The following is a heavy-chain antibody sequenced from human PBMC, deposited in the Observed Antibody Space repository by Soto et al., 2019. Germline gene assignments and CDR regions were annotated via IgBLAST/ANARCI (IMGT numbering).Heavy chain of an antibody. D-gene: IGHD3-16*02. J-gene: IGHJ4*02. CDR3: AREGLRLGELSLYGNDY. CDR1: GYTFTSYY. Sequence: QVQLVQSGAEVKKPGASVKVSCKASGYTFTSYYIHWVRQAPGQGLEWMGIINPSGDSTSYAQKFQGRVTMTRDTSTSTVYMELNSLRSEDTAVYYCAREGLRLGELSLYGNDYWGQGTLVTVSS. V-gene: IGHV1-46*01. CDR2: INPSGDST.